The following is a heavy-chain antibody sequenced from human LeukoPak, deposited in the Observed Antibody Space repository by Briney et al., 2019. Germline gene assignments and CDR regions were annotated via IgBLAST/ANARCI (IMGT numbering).Heavy chain of an antibody. CDR1: GFTFGDYA. Sequence: GGSLRLSCTASGFTFGDYAMSWFRQAPGKGLEWVGFIRTKTYGGTTEYAASVKGRFTISRDDSKSIAYLQMNSLKTEDTAVYYCTRDSLDYGGRSYYFDYWGQGTLVTVSS. J-gene: IGHJ4*02. CDR3: TRDSLDYGGRSYYFDY. D-gene: IGHD4-17*01. CDR2: IRTKTYGGTT. V-gene: IGHV3-49*03.